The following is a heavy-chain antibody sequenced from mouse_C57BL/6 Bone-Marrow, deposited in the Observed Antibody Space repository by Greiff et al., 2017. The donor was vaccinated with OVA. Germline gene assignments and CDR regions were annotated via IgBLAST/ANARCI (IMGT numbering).Heavy chain of an antibody. D-gene: IGHD1-1*01. CDR2: INPNNGGT. Sequence: EVQLQESGPELVKPGASVKMSCKASGYTFTDYNMHWVKQSHGKSLEWIGYINPNNGGTSYNQKFKGKATLTVNKSSSTAYMELRSLTSEDSAVYYCAKGITTVVAPFDYWGQVTTLTVSS. CDR1: GYTFTDYN. V-gene: IGHV1-22*01. CDR3: AKGITTVVAPFDY. J-gene: IGHJ2*01.